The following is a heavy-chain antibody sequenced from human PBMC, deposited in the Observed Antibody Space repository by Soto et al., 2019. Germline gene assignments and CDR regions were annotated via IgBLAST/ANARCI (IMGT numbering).Heavy chain of an antibody. D-gene: IGHD6-19*01. J-gene: IGHJ4*02. CDR2: INPSGGST. CDR1: GYTFTSYY. CDR3: ARAVAVPADFDF. V-gene: IGHV1-46*01. Sequence: GASVKVSCKASGYTFTSYYMHWVRQAPGQGLEWMGIINPSGGSTNYPQKFQGRVTITRDTSASTAYMELSSLRSEDTAVYYCARAVAVPADFDFWGQGTLVTVSS.